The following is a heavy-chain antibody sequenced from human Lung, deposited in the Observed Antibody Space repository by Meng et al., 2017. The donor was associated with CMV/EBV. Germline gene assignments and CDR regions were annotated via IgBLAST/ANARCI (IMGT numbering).Heavy chain of an antibody. CDR3: ARPGRDFWSGYRAHLLMDV. Sequence: ASVKVSCKASGYTFTGYYMHWVRQAPGQGLEWMGWINPNSGGTNYAQKFQGRVTMTRDTSISTAYMELSRLRSDDTAVYYCARPGRDFWSGYRAHLLMDVWGQGTTVXVSS. D-gene: IGHD3-3*01. CDR2: INPNSGGT. V-gene: IGHV1-2*02. CDR1: GYTFTGYY. J-gene: IGHJ6*02.